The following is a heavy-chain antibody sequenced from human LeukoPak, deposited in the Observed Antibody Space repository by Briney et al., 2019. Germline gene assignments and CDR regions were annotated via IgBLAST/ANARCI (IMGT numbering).Heavy chain of an antibody. J-gene: IGHJ3*02. CDR1: GYTFTGYY. CDR2: INPNSGGT. CDR3: ARAGEALRLHAFDI. Sequence: ASVKVSCKASGYTFTGYYMHWVRQAPGQGLEWMGWINPNSGGTIYAQKFQGRVTMTRDTSISTAYMELSRLRSADTAVYYCARAGEALRLHAFDIWGQGTMVTVSS. D-gene: IGHD5/OR15-5a*01. V-gene: IGHV1-2*02.